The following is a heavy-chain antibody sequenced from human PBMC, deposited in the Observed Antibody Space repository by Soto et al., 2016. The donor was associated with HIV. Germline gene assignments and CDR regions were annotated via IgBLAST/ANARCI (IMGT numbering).Heavy chain of an antibody. CDR2: ISVYNGNT. CDR1: GYTFTGYY. CDR3: ARGREDTAILDY. J-gene: IGHJ4*02. Sequence: QVQLVQSGAEVKKPGASVKVSCKASGYTFTGYYMHWVRQAPGQGLEWIGWISVYNGNTDYSPKLQGRVTMTTDTSTTTAYMELKSLRSDDTAVYFCARGREDTAILDYWGQGTLVTVSS. V-gene: IGHV1-18*04. D-gene: IGHD5-18*01.